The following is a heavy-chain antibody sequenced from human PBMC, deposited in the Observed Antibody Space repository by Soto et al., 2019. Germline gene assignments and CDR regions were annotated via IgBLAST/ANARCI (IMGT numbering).Heavy chain of an antibody. CDR2: IWYDGSNK. J-gene: IGHJ3*02. CDR3: ARDLDIVATINAFDI. V-gene: IGHV3-33*01. Sequence: QVQLVESGGGVVQPGRSLRLSCAASGFTFSSYGMHWVRQAPGKGLKWVAVIWYDGSNKYYADSVKGRFTISRDNSKNTLYLQMNSLRAEDTAVYYSARDLDIVATINAFDIWGQGTMVTVSS. D-gene: IGHD5-12*01. CDR1: GFTFSSYG.